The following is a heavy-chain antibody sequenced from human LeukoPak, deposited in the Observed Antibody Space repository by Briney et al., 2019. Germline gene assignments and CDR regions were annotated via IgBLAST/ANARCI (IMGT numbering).Heavy chain of an antibody. CDR3: ARDASPLIAARRGFDY. D-gene: IGHD6-6*01. J-gene: IGHJ4*02. CDR2: ISYDGSNN. CDR1: GFSTSGHA. Sequence: GGSLRLSCAASGFSTSGHAMHWVRQAPGKGLEWVAVISYDGSNNYFADSVKGRFTVPRDNSKSTLYLQMNSLRTEDTAVYYCARDASPLIAARRGFDYWGQGTLVTVSS. V-gene: IGHV3-30-3*01.